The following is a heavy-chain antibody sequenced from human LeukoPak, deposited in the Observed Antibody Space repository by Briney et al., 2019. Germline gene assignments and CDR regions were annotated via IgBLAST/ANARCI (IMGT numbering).Heavy chain of an antibody. CDR3: ARRGPPRTMLRGVKSGWFDP. V-gene: IGHV4-34*01. J-gene: IGHJ5*02. CDR1: GFTFSSYT. Sequence: GSLRLSCAASGFTFSSYTMKWVRQPPGKGLEWIGEINHSGSTNYNPSLKSRVTISVDTSKNQFSLKLSSVTAADTAVYYCARRGPPRTMLRGVKSGWFDPWGQGTLVTVSS. CDR2: INHSGST. D-gene: IGHD3-10*01.